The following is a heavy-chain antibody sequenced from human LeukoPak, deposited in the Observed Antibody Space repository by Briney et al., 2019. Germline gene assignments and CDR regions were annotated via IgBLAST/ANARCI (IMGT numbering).Heavy chain of an antibody. CDR2: IYYSGST. D-gene: IGHD3-22*01. CDR3: ARGHSLYYYDSSGYYYWDY. J-gene: IGHJ4*02. V-gene: IGHV4-30-4*01. CDR1: GGSISSGDYY. Sequence: SQTLSLTCTVSGGSISSGDYYWSWIRQPPGKGLEWIGYIYYSGSTYYNPSLKSRVTISVDTSKNQFSLKLSSVTAADTAVYYCARGHSLYYYDSSGYYYWDYWGQGTLVTVSS.